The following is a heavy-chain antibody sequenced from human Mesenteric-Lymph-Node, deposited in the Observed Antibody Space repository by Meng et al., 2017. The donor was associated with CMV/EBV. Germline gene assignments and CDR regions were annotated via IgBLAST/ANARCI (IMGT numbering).Heavy chain of an antibody. D-gene: IGHD2-21*01. J-gene: IGHJ4*02. V-gene: IGHV4-39*07. CDR2: IYYTGST. Sequence: GSLRLSCTVSGGSVSSSSYFWGWIRQPPGKGLEWIGTIYYTGSTYYNPSLKSRVTISVDTSKNQFSLKLSSVTAADTAVYYCARRTASKEGYFDYWGQGTLVTVSS. CDR3: ARRTASKEGYFDY. CDR1: GGSVSSSSYF.